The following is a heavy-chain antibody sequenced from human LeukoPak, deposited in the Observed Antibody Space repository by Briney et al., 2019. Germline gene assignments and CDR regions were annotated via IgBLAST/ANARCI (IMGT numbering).Heavy chain of an antibody. V-gene: IGHV3-30*03. J-gene: IGHJ4*02. CDR1: GFIFSDCY. CDR2: ISHDDSGE. CDR3: ARDSRVDSFDY. D-gene: IGHD5-12*01. Sequence: GGSLRLSCAASGFIFSDCYMSWVRQAPGKGLEWVAVISHDDSGEWYADSVQGRFTISRDNSRNTLSLQMDSLRAEDTAVYYCARDSRVDSFDYWGQGTLVTVSS.